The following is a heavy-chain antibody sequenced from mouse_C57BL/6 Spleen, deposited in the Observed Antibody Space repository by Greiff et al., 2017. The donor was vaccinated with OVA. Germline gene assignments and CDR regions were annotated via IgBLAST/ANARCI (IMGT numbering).Heavy chain of an antibody. V-gene: IGHV1-50*01. CDR2: IDPSDSYT. CDR3: ARSDQDFDY. J-gene: IGHJ2*01. Sequence: VQLQQSGAELVKPGASVKLSCKASGYTFTSYWMQWVKQRPGQGLEWIGEIDPSDSYTNYNQKFKGKATLTVDTSSSTAYMQLSSLTSEDSAVYYCARSDQDFDYWGQGTTLTVSS. CDR1: GYTFTSYW.